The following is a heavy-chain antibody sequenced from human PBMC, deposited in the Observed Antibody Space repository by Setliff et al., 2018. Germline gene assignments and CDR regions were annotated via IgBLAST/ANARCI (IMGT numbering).Heavy chain of an antibody. CDR1: GGSIDSGDYY. CDR2: IYFSGST. J-gene: IGHJ4*02. V-gene: IGHV4-30-4*02. CDR3: ARVESMVRGKNILRHFDY. D-gene: IGHD3-10*01. Sequence: SETLSLTCTVSGGSIDSGDYYWNWIRQPPGKGLEWIGYIYFSGSTYYNPSLKSRVTLSLDTSKNQFSLKLNSVTTDDTAIYYCARVESMVRGKNILRHFDYWGQGTQVTVSS.